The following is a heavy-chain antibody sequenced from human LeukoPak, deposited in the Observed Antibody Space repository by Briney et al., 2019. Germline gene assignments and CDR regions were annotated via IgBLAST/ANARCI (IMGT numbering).Heavy chain of an antibody. CDR1: GYTFTSYA. D-gene: IGHD2-8*01. CDR3: ARESDCTNGVCYRPFDY. J-gene: IGHJ4*02. CDR2: IIPIFGTA. V-gene: IGHV1-69*13. Sequence: SVKVSCKASGYTFTSYAISWVRQAPGQGLEWMGGIIPIFGTANYAQKFQGRVTITADESTSTAYMELSSLRSEDTAVYYCARESDCTNGVCYRPFDYWGQGTLVTVSS.